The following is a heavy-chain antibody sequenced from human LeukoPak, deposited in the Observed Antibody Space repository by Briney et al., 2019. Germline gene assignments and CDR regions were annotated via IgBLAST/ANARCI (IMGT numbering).Heavy chain of an antibody. D-gene: IGHD3-10*01. V-gene: IGHV4-59*08. CDR2: IYYSGST. Sequence: SETLSLTCSVSGGSISSYYWSWIRQPPGKGLEWIGYIYYSGSTNYNPSLKSRVTISVDTSKNQFSLKLSSVTAADTAVYYCARLSEEYYGSGSNWFDPWGQGTLVTVSS. J-gene: IGHJ5*02. CDR3: ARLSEEYYGSGSNWFDP. CDR1: GGSISSYY.